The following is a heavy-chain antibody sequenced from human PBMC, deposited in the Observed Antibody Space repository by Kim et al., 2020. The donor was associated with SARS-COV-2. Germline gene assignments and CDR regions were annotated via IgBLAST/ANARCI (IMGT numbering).Heavy chain of an antibody. J-gene: IGHJ4*02. CDR1: GFTFSTYS. D-gene: IGHD5-18*01. CDR2: ISISSNYI. V-gene: IGHV3-21*01. Sequence: GGSLRLSCAASGFTFSTYSMNWVRQAPGKVLEWVSSISISSNYIYYADSVKGRFTISRDNAKNSLYLHMNSLRAEDTAVYYCARGPRGYSYGPGAYWGQG. CDR3: ARGPRGYSYGPGAY.